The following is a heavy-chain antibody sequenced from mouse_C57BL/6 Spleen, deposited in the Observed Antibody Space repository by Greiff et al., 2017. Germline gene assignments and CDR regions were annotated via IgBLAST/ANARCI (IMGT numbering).Heavy chain of an antibody. Sequence: VQLQQSGAELVKPGASVKLSCKASGYTFTSYWMHWVKQRPGQGLEWIGYINPSSGYTKYNQKFKDKATLTADKSSSTAYMQLSSLTYEDSAVYYCAPLIPEYFDVWGTGTTVTVSS. CDR2: INPSSGYT. J-gene: IGHJ1*03. CDR1: GYTFTSYW. CDR3: APLIPEYFDV. V-gene: IGHV1-7*01. D-gene: IGHD1-1*01.